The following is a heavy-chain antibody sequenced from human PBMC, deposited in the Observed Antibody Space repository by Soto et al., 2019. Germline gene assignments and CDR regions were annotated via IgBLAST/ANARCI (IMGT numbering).Heavy chain of an antibody. V-gene: IGHV3-74*01. CDR1: EFAFSSYW. CDR3: IKASTVAGVGGYR. CDR2: ISSDGRNA. D-gene: IGHD6-19*01. Sequence: EVQLVESGGGLVQPGGSLRLSCAASEFAFSSYWMHWVRQVPGKGPVWVSRISSDGRNATYADSVKGRFTISRDNAKNTLHLQMNGLTDEDTAVYYCIKASTVAGVGGYRWGLGTLVTVSS. J-gene: IGHJ4*02.